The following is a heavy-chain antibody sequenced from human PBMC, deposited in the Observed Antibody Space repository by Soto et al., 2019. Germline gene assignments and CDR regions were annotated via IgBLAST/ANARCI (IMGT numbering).Heavy chain of an antibody. CDR2: INEDGSEK. D-gene: IGHD5-12*01. CDR3: AREWMYTFDM. V-gene: IGHV3-7*04. Sequence: EVQLVESGGGLVQPGGSLRLSCAASGSSISNYWMSWVRQAPGKGLEWVADINEDGSEKHYVDSVKGRFTISRDNAKNSFYLKTNWLRVGDTDWYYRAREWMYTFDMLSQGTMGNVSS. CDR1: GSSISNYW. J-gene: IGHJ3*02.